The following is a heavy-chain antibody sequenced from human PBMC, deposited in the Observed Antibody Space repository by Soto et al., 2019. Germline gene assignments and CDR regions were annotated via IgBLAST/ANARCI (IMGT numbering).Heavy chain of an antibody. Sequence: EVQLVESGGGLVQPGGSLRLSCVASGFTFSSYDMHWVRQATGKGLEWVSAIGTAGDTYYPGSVKGRFTISRENAKNSLYLQMNSLRAGDTAVYYCARGYCSSTSCLYLFDYWGQGTLVTVSS. V-gene: IGHV3-13*01. CDR2: IGTAGDT. J-gene: IGHJ4*02. CDR1: GFTFSSYD. D-gene: IGHD2-2*01. CDR3: ARGYCSSTSCLYLFDY.